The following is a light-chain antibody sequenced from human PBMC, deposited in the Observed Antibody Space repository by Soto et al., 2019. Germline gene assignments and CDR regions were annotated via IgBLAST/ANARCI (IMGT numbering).Light chain of an antibody. Sequence: QSVLTQPASVSGSPGQSITISCTGSSSDVGGFNYVSWYQQHPGNAPKLLIYEVSNRPSGVSGRFSASKSGNTASLTISGLQAEDEADYYCCSYTRSATLVFVGGTKLTVL. V-gene: IGLV2-14*03. J-gene: IGLJ2*01. CDR1: SSDVGGFNY. CDR2: EVS. CDR3: CSYTRSATLV.